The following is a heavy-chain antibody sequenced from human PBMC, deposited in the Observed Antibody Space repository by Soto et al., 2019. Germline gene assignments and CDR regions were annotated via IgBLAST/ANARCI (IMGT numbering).Heavy chain of an antibody. D-gene: IGHD3-22*01. V-gene: IGHV3-48*02. CDR3: ARAASTYYYDSSGYYYFDY. CDR1: GFTFSSYS. J-gene: IGHJ4*02. Sequence: GGSLRLSCAASGFTFSSYSMNWVRQAPGKGLEWVSYISSSSSTIYYADSVKGRFTISRDNAKNSLYLQMNSLRDEDTAVYYCARAASTYYYDSSGYYYFDYWGQGTLVTVSS. CDR2: ISSSSSTI.